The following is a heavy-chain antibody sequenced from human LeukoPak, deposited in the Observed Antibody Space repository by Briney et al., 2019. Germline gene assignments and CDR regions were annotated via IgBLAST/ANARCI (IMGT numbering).Heavy chain of an antibody. CDR3: AKDSTFYYDRSGSISPLDS. V-gene: IGHV3-43*01. Sequence: GGSLRLSCAASGFTFDDYTMPWVRQAPGKGLEWVSLVSWDGGSTYYADSVKGRFTISRDNSKNSLYLQMNSLRKEDTALYYCAKDSTFYYDRSGSISPLDSWGQGTLVTVSS. J-gene: IGHJ4*02. D-gene: IGHD3-22*01. CDR1: GFTFDDYT. CDR2: VSWDGGST.